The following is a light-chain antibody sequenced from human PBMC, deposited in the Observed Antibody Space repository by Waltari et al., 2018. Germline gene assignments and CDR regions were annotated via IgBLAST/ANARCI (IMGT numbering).Light chain of an antibody. Sequence: QSVLTQPPSVSAAPGQRFTISCTGSGSNIGAGYDVHWYQQLPRAAPKLLIYGSSTRPLGVPDRFFGSTSGTSASLAITGLQAEDEADYYCQSYDTSRSGVFGGGTKLTVL. J-gene: IGLJ3*02. CDR1: GSNIGAGYD. V-gene: IGLV1-40*01. CDR2: GSS. CDR3: QSYDTSRSGV.